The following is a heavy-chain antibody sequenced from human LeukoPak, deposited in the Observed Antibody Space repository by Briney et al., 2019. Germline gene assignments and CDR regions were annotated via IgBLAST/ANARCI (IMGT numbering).Heavy chain of an antibody. J-gene: IGHJ3*02. D-gene: IGHD4-17*01. CDR2: IYPSDSAT. CDR3: ARVLPRSGYGDYQGAFDI. Sequence: GESLKISCKGSGFYFPGYWIAWVRQMPGKGLEWMGIIYPSDSATTYSPSLQGQVTISADKSISTAYLQWSSLKASDTAMYYCARVLPRSGYGDYQGAFDIWGQGTMVTVSS. CDR1: GFYFPGYW. V-gene: IGHV5-51*01.